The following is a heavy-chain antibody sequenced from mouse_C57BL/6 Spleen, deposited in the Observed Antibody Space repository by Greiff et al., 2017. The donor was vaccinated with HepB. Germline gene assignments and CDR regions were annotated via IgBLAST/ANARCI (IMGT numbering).Heavy chain of an antibody. Sequence: QVQLQQPGAELVMPGASVKLSCKASGYTFTSYWMHWVKQRPGQGLEWIGEIDPSDSYTNYNQNFKGKSTVTVDKSSSTAYMQLSSLTSEDSAVYYCARSYYSNSFAYWGQGTLVTVSA. J-gene: IGHJ3*01. V-gene: IGHV1-69*01. D-gene: IGHD2-5*01. CDR3: ARSYYSNSFAY. CDR1: GYTFTSYW. CDR2: IDPSDSYT.